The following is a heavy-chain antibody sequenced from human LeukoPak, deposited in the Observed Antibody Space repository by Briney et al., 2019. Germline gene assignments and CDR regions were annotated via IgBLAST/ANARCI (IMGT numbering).Heavy chain of an antibody. V-gene: IGHV1-46*01. CDR1: GYTFSSYY. Sequence: GASVKVSCKASGYTFSSYYTHWVRQAPGQGLEWMGIINHSAGSTKYAQKFQGRVTMTRDTSTSTVYMEMSSLRSEDTAVFYCATAGSGRTFDYWGQGTLVTVSS. CDR3: ATAGSGRTFDY. CDR2: INHSAGST. J-gene: IGHJ4*02. D-gene: IGHD6-19*01.